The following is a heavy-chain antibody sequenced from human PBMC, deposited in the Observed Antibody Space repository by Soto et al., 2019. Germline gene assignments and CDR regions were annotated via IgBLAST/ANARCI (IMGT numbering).Heavy chain of an antibody. J-gene: IGHJ5*01. CDR3: AYTAVVATTDFDY. CDR1: GFTFRSYG. Sequence: GGSLRLSCAASGFTFRSYGMHWVRQAPGKWVEWVAVIWYDGSNKYYADSVKGRFTISRENSNNTLYLQMNSLRAEDTAVYYCAYTAVVATTDFDYWGQGTLMNVS. D-gene: IGHD2-15*01. CDR2: IWYDGSNK. V-gene: IGHV3-33*01.